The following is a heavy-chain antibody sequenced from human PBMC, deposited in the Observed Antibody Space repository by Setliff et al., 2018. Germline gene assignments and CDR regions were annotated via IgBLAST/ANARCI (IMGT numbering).Heavy chain of an antibody. J-gene: IGHJ4*02. V-gene: IGHV4-4*07. CDR2: IYTSGST. CDR3: ARGRTTVTFDY. D-gene: IGHD4-17*01. CDR1: GGSIENYY. Sequence: PSETLSLTCTVSGGSIENYYWSWIRQPAGKGLEWIGRIYTSGSTNYNPSLRGRVTMSVDTSTNQFSLKLNSVTAADTAVYYCARGRTTVTFDYWGQGTLVTVSS.